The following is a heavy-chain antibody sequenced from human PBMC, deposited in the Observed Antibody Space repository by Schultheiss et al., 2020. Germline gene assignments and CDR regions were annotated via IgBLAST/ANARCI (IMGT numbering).Heavy chain of an antibody. CDR3: ARRSSRFNWFDP. V-gene: IGHV3-NL1*01. CDR2: IYSGGST. CDR1: GFTFSSYG. J-gene: IGHJ5*02. Sequence: GGSLRLSCAASGFTFSSYGMHWVRQAPGKGLEWVSVIYSGGSTYYADSVEGRFTISRDNSKNTLYLQMNSLRAEDTAVYYCARRSSRFNWFDPWGQGTLGIVAS.